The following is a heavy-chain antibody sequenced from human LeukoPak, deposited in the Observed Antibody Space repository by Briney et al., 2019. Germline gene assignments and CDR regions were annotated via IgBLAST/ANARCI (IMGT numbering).Heavy chain of an antibody. Sequence: SSETLSLTCTVSGGAITGSSYYWGWIRQSPGKGLEWIGSLYYSGSIYYNPSLKSRVSMSADTSKNQFSLKLNSLTAADRAVYYCARQYYDITGYYYFDYWDQGTLVTVSS. J-gene: IGHJ4*02. CDR1: GGAITGSSYY. CDR2: LYYSGSI. V-gene: IGHV4-39*01. CDR3: ARQYYDITGYYYFDY. D-gene: IGHD3-22*01.